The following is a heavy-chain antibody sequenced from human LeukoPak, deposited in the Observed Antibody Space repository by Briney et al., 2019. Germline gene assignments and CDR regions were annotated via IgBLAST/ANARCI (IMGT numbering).Heavy chain of an antibody. J-gene: IGHJ4*02. CDR3: ARRNGVGALEY. V-gene: IGHV4-4*07. D-gene: IGHD1-26*01. CDR2: ISASGNT. Sequence: SETLSLTCTVSGGSISNYYWSWIRQPAGKGLEWIGRISASGNTNYNPSLKSRVTMSVDTSMNLFALKLSSVTAADTAVYYCARRNGVGALEYWGQGTLVTVSS. CDR1: GGSISNYY.